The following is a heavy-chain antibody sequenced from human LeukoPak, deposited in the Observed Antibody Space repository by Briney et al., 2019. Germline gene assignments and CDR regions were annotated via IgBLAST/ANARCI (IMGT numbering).Heavy chain of an antibody. CDR3: ARAFYEYGARAFDI. J-gene: IGHJ3*02. CDR2: ISSSSSYI. CDR1: GFTFSSYS. Sequence: GGSLRLSCAASGFTFSSYSMNWVRQAPGKGLEWVSSISSSSSYIYYADLVKGRFTISRDNAKNSLYLQMNSLRAEDTAVYYCARAFYEYGARAFDIWGQGTMVTVSS. D-gene: IGHD5/OR15-5a*01. V-gene: IGHV3-21*01.